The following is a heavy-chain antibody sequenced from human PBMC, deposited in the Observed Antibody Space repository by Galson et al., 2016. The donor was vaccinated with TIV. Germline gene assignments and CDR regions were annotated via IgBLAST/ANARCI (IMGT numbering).Heavy chain of an antibody. V-gene: IGHV1-46*03. CDR3: ATYGSGRQASFDF. D-gene: IGHD3-10*01. CDR2: IDPSGGST. CDR1: GYTFTRYY. J-gene: IGHJ4*02. Sequence: SVKVSCKASGYTFTRYYMHWMRQAPGQGLEWMGVIDPSGGSTTYAQKFQGRVTMTRDTSTSTVYMELSSLTSEDTAVYYCATYGSGRQASFDFWGQGTLVIVSS.